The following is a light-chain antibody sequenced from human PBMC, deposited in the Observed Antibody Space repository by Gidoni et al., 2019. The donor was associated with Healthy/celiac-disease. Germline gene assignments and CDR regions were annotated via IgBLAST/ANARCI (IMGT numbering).Light chain of an antibody. CDR1: SSNVGAGYD. CDR3: QSYDSSLSGRVV. Sequence: QSVLTQPPSVSGAPGPGVTISCTGTSSNVGAGYDVHWYQQLPGTAPKLLIYGNSNRPSGVPDRFSGSKSGTSASLAITGLQAEDEADYYCQSYDSSLSGRVVFGGGTKLTVL. CDR2: GNS. J-gene: IGLJ2*01. V-gene: IGLV1-40*01.